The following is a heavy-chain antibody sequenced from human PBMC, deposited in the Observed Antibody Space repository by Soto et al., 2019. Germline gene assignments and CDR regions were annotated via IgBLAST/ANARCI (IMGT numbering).Heavy chain of an antibody. CDR1: VFPFSSYC. CDR3: ARDMVVWNSPDYGMEV. J-gene: IGHJ6*02. Sequence: GGSLRRSCAASVFPFSSYCMHLVRQAPGKGLECVSVIWYDASNTYYAYSVKGRFTISRYNSKNTLYLQIDSLRAEDTAVYYWARDMVVWNSPDYGMEVRGQGTTVTVCS. CDR2: IWYDASNT. V-gene: IGHV3-33*01. D-gene: IGHD1-1*01.